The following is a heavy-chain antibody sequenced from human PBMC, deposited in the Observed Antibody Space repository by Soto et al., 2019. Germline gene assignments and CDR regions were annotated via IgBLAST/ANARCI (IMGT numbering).Heavy chain of an antibody. CDR2: IYHTGNT. J-gene: IGHJ6*02. D-gene: IGHD2-2*01. Sequence: QLQLQESGSGLVKPSQTLSLTCTVSGGSINSGGYSWLWIRQPPGKGLEWIGYIYHTGNTFYNPSLQSRVTISVAQSKNQFSLSLGSVTAADTAMYYCARVERTLSTPFAYGMDVWGQGTTVTVSS. CDR1: GGSINSGGYS. V-gene: IGHV4-30-2*01. CDR3: ARVERTLSTPFAYGMDV.